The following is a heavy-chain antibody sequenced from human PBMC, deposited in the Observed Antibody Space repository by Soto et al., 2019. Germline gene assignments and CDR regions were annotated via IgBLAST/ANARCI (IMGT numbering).Heavy chain of an antibody. D-gene: IGHD5-12*01. J-gene: IGHJ3*02. V-gene: IGHV4-34*09. CDR2: INHSGST. Sequence: PSETLSLTCAVYGGSFSGYYWSWIRQPPGKGLEWLGEINHSGSTSYNPSLKSRVTISVDTSKNQFSLKLSSVTAADTAVYYCARASGYDFAFDIWGQGTMVTVSS. CDR1: GGSFSGYY. CDR3: ARASGYDFAFDI.